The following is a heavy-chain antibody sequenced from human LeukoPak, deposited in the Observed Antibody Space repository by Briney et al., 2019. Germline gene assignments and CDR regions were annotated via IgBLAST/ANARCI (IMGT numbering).Heavy chain of an antibody. D-gene: IGHD1-26*01. CDR3: ARLVVGATFDY. V-gene: IGHV4-39*01. J-gene: IGHJ4*02. Sequence: SETLSLTCTVSSGSISSSSYYWGWIRQPPGKGLEWIGNIYYSGSTYYNPSLKSRVTISVDTSKNQFSLRLGSVTAADTAVYYCARLVVGATFDYWGQGTLVTVSS. CDR2: IYYSGST. CDR1: SGSISSSSYY.